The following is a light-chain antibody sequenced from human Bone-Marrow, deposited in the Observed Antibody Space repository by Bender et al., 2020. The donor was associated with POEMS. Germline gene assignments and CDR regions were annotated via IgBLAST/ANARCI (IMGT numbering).Light chain of an antibody. V-gene: IGLV2-23*02. Sequence: QSALTQPASVSGSPGQSITISCTGTSSDVGTYNYVSWYQQHPGKAPKLMLYEVSERPSGVSDRFSGSKSGNTASLTISGLQAEDEADYYCCSYADSNTLVFGGGTKMTVL. CDR1: SSDVGTYNY. CDR2: EVS. J-gene: IGLJ3*02. CDR3: CSYADSNTLV.